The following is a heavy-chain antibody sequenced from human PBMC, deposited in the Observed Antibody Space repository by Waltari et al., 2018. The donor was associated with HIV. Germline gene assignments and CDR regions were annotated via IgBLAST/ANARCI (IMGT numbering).Heavy chain of an antibody. CDR3: ARDDLCRSGLDV. Sequence: EEQLVESGGGLVQPGGSLRLSCGASGFTFSDYTMNWVRQAPGKGLEWISHIRSRSDSYYADSVRGRFTISRDNAKNSLYLQMDSLRDEDTAVYYCARDDLCRSGLDVWGQGTTVTVSS. J-gene: IGHJ6*02. D-gene: IGHD2-21*01. CDR1: GFTFSDYT. V-gene: IGHV3-48*02. CDR2: IRSRSDS.